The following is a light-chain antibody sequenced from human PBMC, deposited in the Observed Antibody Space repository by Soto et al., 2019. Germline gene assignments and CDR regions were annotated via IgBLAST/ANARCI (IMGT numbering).Light chain of an antibody. CDR3: QQSYSSPRT. CDR2: AAS. J-gene: IGKJ1*01. CDR1: QSIDSY. Sequence: EIQMTQSPSSLSASVGDRVTITCRASQSIDSYLSWFQQKPGKAPKLLIYAASSLPSGVPSRFSASGSGTDFPLTVSSLQPEDSTTYFCQQSYSSPRTFGQGTKVEI. V-gene: IGKV1-39*01.